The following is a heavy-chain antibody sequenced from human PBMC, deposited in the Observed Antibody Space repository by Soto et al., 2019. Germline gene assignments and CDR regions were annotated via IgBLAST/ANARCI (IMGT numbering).Heavy chain of an antibody. CDR2: IYSGGST. CDR3: ARDGYDYVWGTPDYFDY. D-gene: IGHD3-16*01. CDR1: GFTVSSKY. V-gene: IGHV3-66*01. Sequence: EVQLVESGGGLVQPGGSLRLSCAASGFTVSSKYMSWVRQAPGKGLEWVSVIYSGGSTYYADSVKGRFTISRDNSKNTLHLQMNSLRAEDTAVYYCARDGYDYVWGTPDYFDYWGQGTLVTVSS. J-gene: IGHJ4*02.